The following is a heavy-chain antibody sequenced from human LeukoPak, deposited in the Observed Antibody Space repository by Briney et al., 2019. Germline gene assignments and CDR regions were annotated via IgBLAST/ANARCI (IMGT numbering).Heavy chain of an antibody. CDR3: AKDDFWSGYLGGNAFDI. Sequence: GGSLRLSCAASGFTVSSNYMSWVRQAPGKGLEWVSVIYSGGSTYYADSVKGRFTISRDNSKNTLYLQMNSLRAEDTAVYYCAKDDFWSGYLGGNAFDIWGQGTMVTVSS. CDR1: GFTVSSNY. D-gene: IGHD3-3*01. J-gene: IGHJ3*02. V-gene: IGHV3-66*01. CDR2: IYSGGST.